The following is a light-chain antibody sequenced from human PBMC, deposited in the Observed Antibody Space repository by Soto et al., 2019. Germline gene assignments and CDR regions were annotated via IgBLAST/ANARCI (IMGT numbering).Light chain of an antibody. CDR3: QSYDNSLSGSYV. CDR1: SSNIGAGYD. V-gene: IGLV1-40*01. Sequence: QLVLTQPPSVSGAPGQRVTISCTGSSSNIGAGYDVHWYQQLPGTAPKLLIYGNSNRPSGVPDRFSGSKSGTSASLAITGLQAEDEADYYCQSYDNSLSGSYVFGTGTKVTVL. CDR2: GNS. J-gene: IGLJ1*01.